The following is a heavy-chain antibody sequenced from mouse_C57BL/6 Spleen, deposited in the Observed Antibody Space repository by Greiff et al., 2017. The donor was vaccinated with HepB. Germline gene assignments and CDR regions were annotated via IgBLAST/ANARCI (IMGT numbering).Heavy chain of an antibody. CDR1: GFTFSSYG. V-gene: IGHV5-6*01. CDR2: ISSGGSYT. CDR3: ARAYDYDGYYAMDY. J-gene: IGHJ4*01. Sequence: EVHLVESGGDLVKPGGSLKLSCAASGFTFSSYGMSWVRQTPDKRLEWVATISSGGSYTYYPDSVKGRFTISRDKAKNTLYLQMSSLKSEDTAMYYGARAYDYDGYYAMDYWGQGTSVTVSS. D-gene: IGHD2-4*01.